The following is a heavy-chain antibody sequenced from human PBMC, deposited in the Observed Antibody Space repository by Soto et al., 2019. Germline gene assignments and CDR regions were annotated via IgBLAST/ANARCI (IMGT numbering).Heavy chain of an antibody. J-gene: IGHJ4*02. CDR2: VYYTGST. CDR3: ARSVAVPGAHIDY. V-gene: IGHV4-59*01. D-gene: IGHD6-19*01. CDR1: GGSISGSY. Sequence: SETLSLTCSVSGGSISGSYWSWSRQSPGKGLEWLGYVYYTGSTNYSPSLRSRVSISVDTSKNEFSLRLSSVTAADTAVYFCARSVAVPGAHIDYWGQGTQVTVSS.